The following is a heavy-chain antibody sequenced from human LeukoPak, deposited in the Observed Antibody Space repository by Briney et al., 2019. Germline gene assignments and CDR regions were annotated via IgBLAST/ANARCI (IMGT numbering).Heavy chain of an antibody. J-gene: IGHJ5*02. D-gene: IGHD1-1*01. CDR1: GGSISSSN. CDR2: ISSSGSTI. Sequence: LSLTCAVSGGSISSSNWWSWVRQAPGKGLEWVSYISSSGSTIYYADSVKGRFTISRDNAKNSLYLQMNSLRAEDTAVYYCARDSWNDWFDPWGQGTLVTVSS. CDR3: ARDSWNDWFDP. V-gene: IGHV3-48*03.